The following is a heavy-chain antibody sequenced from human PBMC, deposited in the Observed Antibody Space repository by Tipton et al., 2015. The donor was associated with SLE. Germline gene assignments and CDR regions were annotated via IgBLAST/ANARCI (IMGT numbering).Heavy chain of an antibody. Sequence: TLSLTCTVSGGSISSSSYYWSWIRQPPGKGLEWIGYIYSSGSTNYNPSLKSRVTISIDVSKNQFSLKLPSVTAADTAVYYCGRGATTWRGAIYGMDVWGQGTTVNVSS. V-gene: IGHV4-61*05. J-gene: IGHJ6*02. CDR1: GGSISSSSYY. CDR2: IYSSGST. D-gene: IGHD1-1*01. CDR3: GRGATTWRGAIYGMDV.